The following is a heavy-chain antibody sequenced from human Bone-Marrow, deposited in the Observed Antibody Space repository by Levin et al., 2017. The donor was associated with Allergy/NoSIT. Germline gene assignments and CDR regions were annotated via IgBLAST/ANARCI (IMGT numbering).Heavy chain of an antibody. CDR1: GGSTTSNNW. Sequence: PSETLSLTCAISGGSTTSNNWWSWVRQPPGKGLEWMGEIYHVGGTNYKPSLEGRITISVDNSKNQVSLRLRSVTAADTAIYYCAREAGAATFKGFDYWGQGILVTVSS. CDR2: IYHVGGT. D-gene: IGHD6-25*01. V-gene: IGHV4-4*02. J-gene: IGHJ4*02. CDR3: AREAGAATFKGFDY.